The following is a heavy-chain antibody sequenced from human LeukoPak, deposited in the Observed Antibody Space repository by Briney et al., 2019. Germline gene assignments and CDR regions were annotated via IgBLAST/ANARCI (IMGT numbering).Heavy chain of an antibody. V-gene: IGHV3-74*01. CDR1: GFTFSSYW. Sequence: GGSLRLSCAASGFTFSSYWMHWVRQAPGKGLVWVSRIKSDGSSTSYAGSVKGRFTISRDNAKNTLYLQMNSLRGEDTAVYYCAGGPDYGGYSRFDYWGQGTLVTVSS. CDR3: AGGPDYGGYSRFDY. CDR2: IKSDGSST. D-gene: IGHD4-17*01. J-gene: IGHJ4*02.